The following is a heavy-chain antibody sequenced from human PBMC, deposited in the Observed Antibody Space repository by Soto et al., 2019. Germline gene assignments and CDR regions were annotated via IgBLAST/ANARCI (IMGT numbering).Heavy chain of an antibody. D-gene: IGHD5-12*01. V-gene: IGHV1-2*02. CDR3: ARESGGATATLDYYYFYMDV. J-gene: IGHJ6*03. CDR2: INPNGGAT. Sequence: QVPLVQSGAEVKKPGASVKVSRKTSGDSFSAYYLHWVRQAPGQGLEWLGWINPNGGATKYAQKFRGRVAMTRDTSIRTAYLELTSLRSDDTAIYYCARESGGATATLDYYYFYMDVWGKGTTVTVSS. CDR1: GDSFSAYY.